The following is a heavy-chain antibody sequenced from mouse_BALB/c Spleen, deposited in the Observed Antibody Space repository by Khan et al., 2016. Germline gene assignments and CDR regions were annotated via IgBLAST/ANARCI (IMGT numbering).Heavy chain of an antibody. CDR1: GCSFTGYY. J-gene: IGHJ4*01. D-gene: IGHD2-4*01. CDR2: ISCYNGAT. V-gene: IGHV1S34*01. Sequence: LVKTGASVKISCKASGCSFTGYYMHWVKQSHGKGLEWIGYISCYNGATKYNQKFRGKDTFTVDTSSSTVYMQFNSLTSEDSAVYCCSRGDYDGYYAMDCWGQGTSVTVSS. CDR3: SRGDYDGYYAMDC.